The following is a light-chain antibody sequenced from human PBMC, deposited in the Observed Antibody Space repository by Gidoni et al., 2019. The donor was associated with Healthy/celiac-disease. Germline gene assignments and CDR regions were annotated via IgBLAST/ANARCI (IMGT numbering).Light chain of an antibody. Sequence: DIVMTHSPDSLAVSLGERATINCKSSQSVLYSSNNKNYLAWYQQKPGQPPKLLIYWASTRESGVPDRFSGSGSGTDFTLTISSLQAEDVAVYYCQQYYSTPITFXQXTRLEIK. J-gene: IGKJ5*01. CDR2: WAS. CDR3: QQYYSTPIT. V-gene: IGKV4-1*01. CDR1: QSVLYSSNNKNY.